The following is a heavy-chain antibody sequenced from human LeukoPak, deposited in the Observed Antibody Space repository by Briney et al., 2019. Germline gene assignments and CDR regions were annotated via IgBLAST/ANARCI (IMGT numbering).Heavy chain of an antibody. V-gene: IGHV4-61*02. J-gene: IGHJ2*01. Sequence: PSQTLSLTCTVSGGSISSGSYYWSWIRQPAGKGLEWIGRIYTSGSTNYNPSLKSRVTISVDTSKNQFSLKLSSVTAADTAVYYCAREYITMVRGVKGRYFDLWGRGTLVAVSS. CDR3: AREYITMVRGVKGRYFDL. CDR2: IYTSGST. CDR1: GGSISSGSYY. D-gene: IGHD3-10*01.